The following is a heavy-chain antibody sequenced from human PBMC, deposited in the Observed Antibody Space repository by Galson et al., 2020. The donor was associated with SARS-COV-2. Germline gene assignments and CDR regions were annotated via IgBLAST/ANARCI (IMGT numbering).Heavy chain of an antibody. D-gene: IGHD3-10*01. CDR1: GASFSGYF. CDR2: ISHSGST. J-gene: IGHJ4*02. Sequence: SETLSLTCGVYGASFSGYFWTWIRQPPGKGLEWIGEISHSGSTNYNPSLKSRVTISMDTSMNHFSLKLTSVTATDAAVYYCGRGRNYYNSDLSGTFWDQGTLVTVSS. CDR3: GRGRNYYNSDLSGTF. V-gene: IGHV4-34*01.